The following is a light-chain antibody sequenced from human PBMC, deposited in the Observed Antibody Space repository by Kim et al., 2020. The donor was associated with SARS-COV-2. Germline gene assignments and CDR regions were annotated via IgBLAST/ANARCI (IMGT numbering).Light chain of an antibody. J-gene: IGKJ2*03. V-gene: IGKV4-1*01. CDR3: QQYDSTPPS. CDR2: WAS. CDR1: QTVLYNSNNKNY. Sequence: DIVMTQSPDSLAVSLGERATLNCKSSQTVLYNSNNKNYLAWYQQKPGQAPKLLIYWASIRESGVSDRFSGSGSETDFTLTISSLQAEDVAVYYCQQYDSTPPSFGQGTKLEI.